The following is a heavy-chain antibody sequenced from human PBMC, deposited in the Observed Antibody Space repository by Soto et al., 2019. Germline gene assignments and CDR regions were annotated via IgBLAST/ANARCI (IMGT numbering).Heavy chain of an antibody. Sequence: QVPLVESGGGVVQPERSLRLSCAASGLTFSYYAMHWVRQAPGKGLEWVALISSDGSYKYYADSVKGRFTISRDNSESTLYMHRNSLRAEDTALYYCARRGVEAAGTGPGQDYFDYRGQGALVTVTS. D-gene: IGHD6-13*01. CDR2: ISSDGSYK. J-gene: IGHJ4*02. CDR1: GLTFSYYA. V-gene: IGHV3-30-3*01. CDR3: ARRGVEAAGTGPGQDYFDY.